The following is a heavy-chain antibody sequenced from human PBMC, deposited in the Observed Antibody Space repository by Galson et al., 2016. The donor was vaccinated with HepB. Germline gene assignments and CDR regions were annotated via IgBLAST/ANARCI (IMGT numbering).Heavy chain of an antibody. D-gene: IGHD6-13*01. CDR1: GVTFSSSG. J-gene: IGHJ4*02. CDR2: VKSGLDGGTT. Sequence: SLRLSCAAPGVTFSSSGMHWVRQAPGKGLEWVGRVKSGLDGGTTDYAAPVKDRFTISRDDSKNTLYLQMNRLRIEDTAVNYCSPLPTGQQPYYFDYWGQGTLVTVSS. CDR3: SPLPTGQQPYYFDY. V-gene: IGHV3-15*01.